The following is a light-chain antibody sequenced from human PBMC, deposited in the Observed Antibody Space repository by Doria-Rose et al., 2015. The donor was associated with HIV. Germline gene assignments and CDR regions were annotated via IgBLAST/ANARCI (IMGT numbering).Light chain of an antibody. Sequence: EIVLTQSPGTLSLSPGEGATLSCRASQSFSSTYLAWYQQKPGQAPSLLIYDGSTRATGIPDRFSAGGPGTDFTLTINRLEPEDFALYYCHQYGTSWTFGQGTKVEI. CDR2: DGS. CDR1: QSFSSTY. CDR3: HQYGTSWT. J-gene: IGKJ1*01. V-gene: IGKV3-20*01.